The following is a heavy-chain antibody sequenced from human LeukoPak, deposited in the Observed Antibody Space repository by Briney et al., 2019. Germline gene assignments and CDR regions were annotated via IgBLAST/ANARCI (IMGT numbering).Heavy chain of an antibody. CDR1: GGSISSYY. J-gene: IGHJ5*02. CDR2: IYYSGST. CDR3: ARLGGCSSISCYVHWFDP. D-gene: IGHD2-2*01. V-gene: IGHV4-59*01. Sequence: SETLPLTCTVSGGSISSYYWSWIRQPPGKGLEWIGYIYYSGSTNYNPSLKSRVTISVDTSKNQFSLKLSSVTAADTAVYYCARLGGCSSISCYVHWFDPWGQGTLVTVSS.